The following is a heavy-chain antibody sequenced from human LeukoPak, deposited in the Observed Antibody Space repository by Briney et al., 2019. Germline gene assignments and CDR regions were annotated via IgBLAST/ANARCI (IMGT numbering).Heavy chain of an antibody. CDR2: IYSSGST. Sequence: SQTLSLTCTVSGGSISSGTYYWSWIRQPAGKGLEWIGRIYSSGSTSYNPSLESRVTISVDTSKSQFPLKLSSVTAADTAVYYCAIHDYGDRDAFDIWGQGTMVTVSS. J-gene: IGHJ3*02. V-gene: IGHV4-61*02. D-gene: IGHD4-17*01. CDR1: GGSISSGTYY. CDR3: AIHDYGDRDAFDI.